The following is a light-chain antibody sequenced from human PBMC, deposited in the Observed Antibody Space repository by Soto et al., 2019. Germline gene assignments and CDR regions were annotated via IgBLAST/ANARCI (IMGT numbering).Light chain of an antibody. J-gene: IGKJ4*01. Sequence: EIVLTQSPATLSLSPGERATLSCRASQSISSYLAWYQQKPGQAPRLLIYDAYNRATGIPARFSGSWSGTYLTLTIISREPEDFAVYYCQQRANWPTFGGGTVVEIK. V-gene: IGKV3-11*01. CDR3: QQRANWPT. CDR2: DAY. CDR1: QSISSY.